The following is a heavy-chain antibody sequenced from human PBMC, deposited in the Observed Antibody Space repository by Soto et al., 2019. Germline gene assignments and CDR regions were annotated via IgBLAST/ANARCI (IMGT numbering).Heavy chain of an antibody. V-gene: IGHV1-2*04. CDR2: INPNSGGT. D-gene: IGHD6-13*01. CDR3: ARGQYSSSWEGYYYYGMDV. J-gene: IGHJ6*02. CDR1: GYTFTGYY. Sequence: GASVKVSCKASGYTFTGYYMHWVRQAPGQGLEWMGWINPNSGGTNYAQKFQGWVTMTRDTSTSTAYMELSRLRSDDTAVYYCARGQYSSSWEGYYYYGMDVWGQGTTVTVSS.